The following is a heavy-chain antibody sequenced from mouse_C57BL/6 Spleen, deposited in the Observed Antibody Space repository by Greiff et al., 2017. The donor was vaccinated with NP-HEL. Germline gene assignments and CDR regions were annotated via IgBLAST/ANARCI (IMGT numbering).Heavy chain of an antibody. CDR3: ARNFFDY. CDR1: GYTFTGYW. V-gene: IGHV1-9*01. CDR2: ILPGSGST. Sequence: QVQLQQSGAELMKPGASVKLSCKATGYTFTGYWIEWVKQRPGHGLEWIGEILPGSGSTNYNVKFKGKATFTADTSSNTAYMQLSSLTTEDSAIYYCARNFFDYWGQGTTLTVSS. J-gene: IGHJ2*01.